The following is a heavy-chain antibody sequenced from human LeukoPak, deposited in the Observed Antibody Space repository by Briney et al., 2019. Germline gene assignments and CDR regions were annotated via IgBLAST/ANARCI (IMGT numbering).Heavy chain of an antibody. CDR1: GFTFSSYA. CDR3: ARHSRGRWYVFDY. D-gene: IGHD6-13*01. Sequence: QPGGSLRLSCAASGFTFSSYAMSSVRQAPGKGLEWVSGISGRGGDTYYADSVKGRFTISRDNSNNTLYLQMNSLRAEDTAVYYCARHSRGRWYVFDYWGQGTLVTVSS. CDR2: ISGRGGDT. J-gene: IGHJ4*02. V-gene: IGHV3-23*01.